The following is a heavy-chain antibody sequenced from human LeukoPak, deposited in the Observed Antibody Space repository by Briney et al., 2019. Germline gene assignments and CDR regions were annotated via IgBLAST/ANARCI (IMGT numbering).Heavy chain of an antibody. CDR1: GFTFSSYA. D-gene: IGHD2-2*01. Sequence: GGSLRLSCAASGFTFSSYAMSWVRQAPGKGLEWVSAISGSGGSTYYADSVKGRFTISRDNSKNTLYLQMNSLRAEDTAVYYCAKVAGAPKAGIVVVPAARHGGWFDPWGQGTLVTVSS. CDR2: ISGSGGST. CDR3: AKVAGAPKAGIVVVPAARHGGWFDP. J-gene: IGHJ5*02. V-gene: IGHV3-23*01.